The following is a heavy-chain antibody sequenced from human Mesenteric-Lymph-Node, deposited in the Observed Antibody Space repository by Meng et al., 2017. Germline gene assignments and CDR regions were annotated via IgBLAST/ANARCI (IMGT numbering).Heavy chain of an antibody. CDR1: GFTFSSYS. CDR3: ASGVEQWPDSTHEQEGSPIDY. J-gene: IGHJ4*02. V-gene: IGHV3-21*01. CDR2: ISSSSSYI. Sequence: GGSLRLSCAASGFTFSSYSMNWVRQAPGKGLEWVSSISSSSSYIYYADSVKGRFTISRDNAKNSLYLQMNSLRAEDTAVYYCASGVEQWPDSTHEQEGSPIDYWGQGTLVTVSS. D-gene: IGHD6-19*01.